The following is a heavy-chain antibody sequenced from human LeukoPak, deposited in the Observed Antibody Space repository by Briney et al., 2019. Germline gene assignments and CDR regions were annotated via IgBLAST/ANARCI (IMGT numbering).Heavy chain of an antibody. V-gene: IGHV1-18*01. Sequence: ASVKVSCKASGYTFTSYGISWVRQAPGQGREWMGGISAYNGNTNYAQKLQGRVTMTTDTSTSTAYMELRSLRSDDTAVYYCARDTPIQTNYGMDVWGQGTTVTVSS. J-gene: IGHJ6*02. CDR3: ARDTPIQTNYGMDV. CDR2: ISAYNGNT. CDR1: GYTFTSYG.